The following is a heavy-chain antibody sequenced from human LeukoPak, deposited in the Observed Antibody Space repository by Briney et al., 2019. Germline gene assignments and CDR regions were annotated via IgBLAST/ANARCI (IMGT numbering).Heavy chain of an antibody. J-gene: IGHJ4*02. V-gene: IGHV4-59*08. CDR1: GGSISSYY. CDR2: IYYSGST. D-gene: IGHD4/OR15-4a*01. CDR3: SRHMPASVGALNYFDY. Sequence: PSETLSLTCTVSGGSISSYYWSWIRQPPEEGLEWIGYIYYSGSTNYNPSLKSRVTISVDTSKNQFSLKLSSVTAADTAVYFCSRHMPASVGALNYFDYWGQGTLVTVSS.